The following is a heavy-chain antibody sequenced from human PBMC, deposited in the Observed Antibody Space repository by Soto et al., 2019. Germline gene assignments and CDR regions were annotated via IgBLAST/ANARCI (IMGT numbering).Heavy chain of an antibody. V-gene: IGHV3-15*07. CDR2: IKSKTDGGTT. Sequence: GGSIRLSCAASGFTFSNAWMNWVREAPGKGLEWVGRIKSKTDGGTTDYAAPVKGRFTISRDDSKNTLYLQMNSLKPEDTAVYYCTTDSRIADYYYYGMDVWGQGTTVTVSS. J-gene: IGHJ6*02. D-gene: IGHD6-13*01. CDR3: TTDSRIADYYYYGMDV. CDR1: GFTFSNAW.